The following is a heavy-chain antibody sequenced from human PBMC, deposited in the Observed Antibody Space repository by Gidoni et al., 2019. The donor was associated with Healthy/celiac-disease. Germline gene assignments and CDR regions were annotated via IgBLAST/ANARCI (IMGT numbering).Heavy chain of an antibody. J-gene: IGHJ6*03. D-gene: IGHD1-26*01. Sequence: AAPVKGRFTISRDDSKNTLYLQMNSLKTEDTAVYYCTTARGGVGASPSGFLHYYYMDVWGKGTTVTVSS. V-gene: IGHV3-15*01. CDR3: TTARGGVGASPSGFLHYYYMDV.